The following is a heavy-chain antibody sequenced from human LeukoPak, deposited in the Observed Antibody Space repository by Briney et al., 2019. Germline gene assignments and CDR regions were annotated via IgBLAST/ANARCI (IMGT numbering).Heavy chain of an antibody. CDR3: AKSGSESYLRWFDP. V-gene: IGHV3-23*01. CDR1: GLTFSIYA. D-gene: IGHD3-10*01. CDR2: ISGSGTIT. Sequence: GRSLRLSCAPSGLTFSIYAMSWVRQAPGKGLEWVSTISGSGTITYYADSVEDRFTISRDNSKNTLYLQMNSLRAEDTAVYYCAKSGSESYLRWFDPWGQGTLVTVSS. J-gene: IGHJ5*02.